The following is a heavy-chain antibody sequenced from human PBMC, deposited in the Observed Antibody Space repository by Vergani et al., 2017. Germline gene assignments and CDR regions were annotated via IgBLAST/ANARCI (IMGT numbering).Heavy chain of an antibody. CDR2: IKNTGAST. CDR1: GVTFSSHA. CDR3: GRGSDNYN. D-gene: IGHD5-24*01. V-gene: IGHV3-23*01. Sequence: EVQLLQSEGAVVQPGGSLRLSCVASGVTFSSHAMSWVRQGHGQGLEWVSSIKNTGASTHYADSVKGRFTISSDNSKNTLYLQMKSLRVEDTTGYYCGRGSDNYNWGQGTLVTVSS. J-gene: IGHJ4*02.